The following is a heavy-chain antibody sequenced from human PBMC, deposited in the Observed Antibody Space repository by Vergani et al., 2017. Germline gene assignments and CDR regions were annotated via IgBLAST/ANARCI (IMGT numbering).Heavy chain of an antibody. CDR2: ISSSSSTI. V-gene: IGHV3-48*01. CDR3: ARRDYGGDRY. CDR1: GVTFSTYS. D-gene: IGHD4-23*01. Sequence: EVQLVESGGGLVQPGGSLRLSCAASGVTFSTYSMNWVRQAPGKGLEWVSYISSSSSTIYYADSVKGRFTISRDNAKNSLYLQMNSLRAEDTAVYYCARRDYGGDRYWGQGTLVTVSS. J-gene: IGHJ4*02.